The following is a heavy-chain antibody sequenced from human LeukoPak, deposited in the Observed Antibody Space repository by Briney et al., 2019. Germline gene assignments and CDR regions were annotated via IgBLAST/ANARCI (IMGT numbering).Heavy chain of an antibody. Sequence: SETLSLTCAVYGESFSGYYWSWIRQPPGKGLEWIGEINHGGSTKYTPSLTGRVTISVDTSKNQFSLKLTSVTAADTAVYYCARGPNWNLDYCVQGSLVTISS. J-gene: IGHJ4*02. V-gene: IGHV4-34*01. D-gene: IGHD1-20*01. CDR1: GESFSGYY. CDR3: ARGPNWNLDY. CDR2: INHGGST.